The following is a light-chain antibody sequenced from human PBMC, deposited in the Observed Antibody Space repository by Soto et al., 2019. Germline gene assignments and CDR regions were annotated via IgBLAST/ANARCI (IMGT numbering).Light chain of an antibody. Sequence: DIVLTQSPGTLSLSPGERATLSCRASRSLSSSYVVWYQQKPGQAPRLLIYAAYRRATGIPDRFSGSGSATEYTLTISRLEPEDFAVYYCQQQGTFGQGTKLEIK. CDR1: RSLSSSY. CDR3: QQQGT. CDR2: AAY. V-gene: IGKV3-20*01. J-gene: IGKJ2*01.